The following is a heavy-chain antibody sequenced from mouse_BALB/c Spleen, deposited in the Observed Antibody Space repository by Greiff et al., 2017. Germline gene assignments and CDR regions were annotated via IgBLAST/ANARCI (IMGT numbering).Heavy chain of an antibody. V-gene: IGHV8-12*01. D-gene: IGHD2-14*01. J-gene: IGHJ4*01. CDR1: GFSLSTSGMG. CDR3: ARKRLFYRYDGADYYAMDY. CDR2: IYWDDDK. Sequence: QVTLKVSGPGILQPSQTLSLTCSFSGFSLSTSGMGVSWIRQPSGKGLEWLAHIYWDDDKRYNPSLKSRLTISKDTSSNQVFLKITSVDTADTATYYCARKRLFYRYDGADYYAMDYWGQGTSVTVSS.